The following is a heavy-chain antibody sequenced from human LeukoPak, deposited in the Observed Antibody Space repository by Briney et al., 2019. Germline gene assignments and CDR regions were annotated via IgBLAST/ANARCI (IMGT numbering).Heavy chain of an antibody. Sequence: GGSLRLSCAGSGFTFSSYSMNWVRQAPGKGLEWVSSISSSSYIYYADSVKGRFTISRDNAKNSLYLQMNSLRAEDTAVYYCARDRMIDYMDVWGKGTTVTVSS. D-gene: IGHD3-22*01. CDR3: ARDRMIDYMDV. V-gene: IGHV3-21*01. CDR1: GFTFSSYS. J-gene: IGHJ6*03. CDR2: ISSSSYI.